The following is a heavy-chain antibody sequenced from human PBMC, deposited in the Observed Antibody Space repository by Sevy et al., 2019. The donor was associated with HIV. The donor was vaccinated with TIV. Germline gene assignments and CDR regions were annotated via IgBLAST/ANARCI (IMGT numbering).Heavy chain of an antibody. CDR1: GFTFSDYA. CDR3: AKDGGTYYSFYDY. Sequence: GGSLRLSCVASGFTFSDYAMSWVRQAPGKGLAWVSSISGSGGSTYYADSVKGRFTISRDKSKNTLNLQMNSLRAEDTAVYYCAKDGGTYYSFYDYWGQRTLVTVSS. J-gene: IGHJ4*02. V-gene: IGHV3-23*01. CDR2: ISGSGGST. D-gene: IGHD1-26*01.